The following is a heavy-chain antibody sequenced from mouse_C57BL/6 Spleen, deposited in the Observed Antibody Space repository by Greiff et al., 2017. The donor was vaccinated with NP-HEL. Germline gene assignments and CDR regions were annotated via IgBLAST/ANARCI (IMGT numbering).Heavy chain of an antibody. CDR3: ASGGYGSPSWFAY. V-gene: IGHV3-8*01. J-gene: IGHJ3*01. Sequence: EVKLMESGPGLAKPSQTLSLTCSVTGYSITSDYWNWIRKFPGNKLEYMGYISYSGSTYYNPSLKSRISITRDTSKNQYYLQLNSVTTEDTATYYCASGGYGSPSWFAYWGQGTLVTVSA. CDR2: ISYSGST. CDR1: GYSITSDY. D-gene: IGHD1-1*01.